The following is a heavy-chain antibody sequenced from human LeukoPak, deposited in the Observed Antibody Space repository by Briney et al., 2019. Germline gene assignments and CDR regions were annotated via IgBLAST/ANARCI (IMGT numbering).Heavy chain of an antibody. J-gene: IGHJ4*02. D-gene: IGHD6-6*01. CDR1: GFTFSSYA. V-gene: IGHV3-23*01. Sequence: GGSLRLSCAASGFTFSSYAMSWVRQAPGKGLEWVSAISGSGGSTYYAGSVKGRFTISRDNSKITLYLQMNSLRAEDTAVYYCAKLSRSIAAGGALGHWGQGTLVTVSS. CDR2: ISGSGGST. CDR3: AKLSRSIAAGGALGH.